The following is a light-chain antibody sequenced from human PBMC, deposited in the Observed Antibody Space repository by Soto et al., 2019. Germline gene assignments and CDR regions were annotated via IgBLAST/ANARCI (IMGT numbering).Light chain of an antibody. CDR1: QSIGSW. Sequence: DIQMTQSPSILSASVGDRVTITCRASQSIGSWLAWYQQKPGKAPNLLIYKASSLESGVPPRFSGSGSGTESTLTVSSLQPDDFATYYCEQYHSYPWTVGQGTKVDIK. V-gene: IGKV1-5*03. CDR2: KAS. CDR3: EQYHSYPWT. J-gene: IGKJ1*01.